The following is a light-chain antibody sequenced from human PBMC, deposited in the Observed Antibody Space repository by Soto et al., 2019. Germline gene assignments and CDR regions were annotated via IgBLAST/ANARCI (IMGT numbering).Light chain of an antibody. Sequence: VLTQSPGALSVSPGERATLSCRASQTVRDASIAWYQQKPGQAPRLLIYGASIRATGITSRFSGSGSGTAFSLTTSRLEPEDSAVYYCQQYFTPRYTFGQGTKLEIK. CDR1: QTVRDAS. J-gene: IGKJ2*01. CDR2: GAS. V-gene: IGKV3-20*01. CDR3: QQYFTPRYT.